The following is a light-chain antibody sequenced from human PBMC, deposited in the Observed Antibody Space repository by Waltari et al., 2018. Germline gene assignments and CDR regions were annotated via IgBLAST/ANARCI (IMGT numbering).Light chain of an antibody. Sequence: QSALTQPPSASGSPGQSVTISCSGSSRDVGSYIHVSWYQQHPGKAPRLIIYEVNKRPSGVPDRFSCAKSGNTASLTVSGLHSEDGAVYFCSSYTGIRSVIFGGGTHLSVL. V-gene: IGLV2-8*01. CDR1: SRDVGSYIH. CDR2: EVN. J-gene: IGLJ2*01. CDR3: SSYTGIRSVI.